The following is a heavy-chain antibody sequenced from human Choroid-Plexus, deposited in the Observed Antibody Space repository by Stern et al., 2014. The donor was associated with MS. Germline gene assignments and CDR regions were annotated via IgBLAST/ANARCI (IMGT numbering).Heavy chain of an antibody. Sequence: VQLVESGGGVVQPGRPLRLSCVASGFTFGSCAMHWVRQAPGKGLEWVAGGSYDGSNKYYADSVKGRFTISRDNSQNTLYMQMSSLSPEDTAVYYCAKDRQYLTYFFDHWGQGSLVTVSS. D-gene: IGHD2/OR15-2a*01. V-gene: IGHV3-30*18. CDR1: GFTFGSCA. CDR3: AKDRQYLTYFFDH. J-gene: IGHJ5*02. CDR2: GSYDGSNK.